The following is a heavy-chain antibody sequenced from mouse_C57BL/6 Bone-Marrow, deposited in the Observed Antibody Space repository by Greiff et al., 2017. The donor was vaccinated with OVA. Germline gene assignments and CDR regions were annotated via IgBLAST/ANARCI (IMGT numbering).Heavy chain of an antibody. Sequence: EVMLVESGGGLVQPGGSLKLSCAASGFTFSDYGMAWVRQAPRKGPEWVAFISNLAYSIYYADTVTGRFTISRENAKNTLYLEMSSLRSEETAMYYCARRLLRSYYAMDYWGQGTSVTVSS. J-gene: IGHJ4*01. CDR1: GFTFSDYG. D-gene: IGHD1-1*01. CDR3: ARRLLRSYYAMDY. V-gene: IGHV5-15*04. CDR2: ISNLAYSI.